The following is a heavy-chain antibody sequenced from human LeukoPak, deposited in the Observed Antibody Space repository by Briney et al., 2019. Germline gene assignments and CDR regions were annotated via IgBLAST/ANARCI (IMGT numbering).Heavy chain of an antibody. D-gene: IGHD6-19*01. Sequence: GGSLRLSCAASGFTFTSYWMTWVRQAPGKGLEWLTNISEDGSVKHYVDSVKGRFTISRDTSKNTVSLQMNSLRAEDTAVYYCAGDKTTGGWYEFDYWGQGTLVTVSS. CDR2: ISEDGSVK. V-gene: IGHV3-7*03. CDR1: GFTFTSYW. J-gene: IGHJ4*02. CDR3: AGDKTTGGWYEFDY.